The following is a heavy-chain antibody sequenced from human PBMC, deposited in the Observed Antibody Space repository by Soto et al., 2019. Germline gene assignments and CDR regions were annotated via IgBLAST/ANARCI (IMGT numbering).Heavy chain of an antibody. CDR3: AREVYRPGYYYGMEV. Sequence: ASVKVSCKASGYTFTSYAMHWVRQAPGQRLEWMGWINAGNGNTKYSQKFQGRVTITRDTSTSTVYMELSSLRSEDTAVYYCAREVYRPGYYYGMEVWGQGTTVTGS. J-gene: IGHJ6*02. D-gene: IGHD4-4*01. CDR1: GYTFTSYA. CDR2: INAGNGNT. V-gene: IGHV1-3*01.